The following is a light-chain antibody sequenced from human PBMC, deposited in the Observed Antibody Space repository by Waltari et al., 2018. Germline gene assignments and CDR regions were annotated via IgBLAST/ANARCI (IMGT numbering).Light chain of an antibody. V-gene: IGKV2-28*01. Sequence: DVVMTQSPLSLHVTPGEPASIPCRSSQSLLYSNGYNYVNWYLQRPGQSPQLLIYLGSNRASGVPGRFSGSGSGTDFTLKISRVEAEDVGVYYCMQGLHFPLTFGPGTKVDIK. CDR2: LGS. CDR1: QSLLYSNGYNY. CDR3: MQGLHFPLT. J-gene: IGKJ3*01.